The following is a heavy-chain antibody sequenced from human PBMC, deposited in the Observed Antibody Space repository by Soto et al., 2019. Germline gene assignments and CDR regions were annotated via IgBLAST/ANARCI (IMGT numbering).Heavy chain of an antibody. CDR3: ASVNSRAWYAGYYFDY. Sequence: EVQLLESGGGLVQPGGSLRLSCAASGFIFTTYAMNWVRQAPGKGLEWVSFVSGTGDDTYYADSVKGRFTISRDNSKNKLFLKMNSLRAEDTAVYYCASVNSRAWYAGYYFDYWGQGTLVTVSS. J-gene: IGHJ4*02. CDR1: GFIFTTYA. D-gene: IGHD6-19*01. CDR2: VSGTGDDT. V-gene: IGHV3-23*01.